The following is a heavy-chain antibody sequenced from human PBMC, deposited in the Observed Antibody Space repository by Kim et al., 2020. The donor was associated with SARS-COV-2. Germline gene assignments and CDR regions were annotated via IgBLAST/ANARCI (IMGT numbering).Heavy chain of an antibody. J-gene: IGHJ6*02. V-gene: IGHV1-46*01. Sequence: ASVKVSCKASGYTFTSYYMHWVRQAPGQGLEWMGIINPSGGSTSYAQKFQGRVTMTRDTSTSTVYMELSSLRSEDTAVYYCARASGITMIVVVTAYGMDVWGQGTTVTVS. CDR2: INPSGGST. CDR1: GYTFTSYY. D-gene: IGHD3-22*01. CDR3: ARASGITMIVVVTAYGMDV.